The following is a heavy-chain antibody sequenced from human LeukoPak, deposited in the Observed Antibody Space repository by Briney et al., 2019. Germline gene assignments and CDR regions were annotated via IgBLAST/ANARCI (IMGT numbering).Heavy chain of an antibody. Sequence: KPSETLSLTCAVYGGSFSGYYWSWIRQAPGKGLEWVSYISSSSSTIYYADSVKGRFTISRDNAKNSLYLQMNSLRAEDTAVYYCARDPSGYSNPLTYYYYYMDVWGKGTTVTVSS. V-gene: IGHV3-11*04. J-gene: IGHJ6*03. CDR1: GGSFSGYY. CDR2: ISSSSSTI. CDR3: ARDPSGYSNPLTYYYYYMDV. D-gene: IGHD4-11*01.